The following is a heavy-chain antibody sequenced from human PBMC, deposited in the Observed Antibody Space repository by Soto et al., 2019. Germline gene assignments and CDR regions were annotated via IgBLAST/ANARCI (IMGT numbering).Heavy chain of an antibody. V-gene: IGHV3-7*01. CDR2: INEDGSQK. D-gene: IGHD5-18*01. CDR3: ARVGRYGWDFDH. J-gene: IGHJ4*02. CDR1: EFNFRSYW. Sequence: GGSLRLSCAASEFNFRSYWMTWVRQAPGKGLEWVALINEDGSQKYYVGSVKGRFIISRDNAKDSVYMQMDSLRAGGTAVYFCARVGRYGWDFDHWGQGTLVTVSS.